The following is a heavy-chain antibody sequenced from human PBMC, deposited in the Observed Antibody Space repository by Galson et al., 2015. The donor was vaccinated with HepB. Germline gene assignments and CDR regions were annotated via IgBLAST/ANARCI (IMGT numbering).Heavy chain of an antibody. J-gene: IGHJ4*02. CDR1: GFTFSSYW. CDR3: ARVVRVEWSPFDY. Sequence: SLRLSCAASGFTFSSYWMSWVRQAPGKGLEWVANIKQDGSEKYYVDSVKGRFTISRDNAKNSLYLQMNSLRAEDTAVYYCARVVRVEWSPFDYWGQGTLVTVSS. D-gene: IGHD3-3*01. CDR2: IKQDGSEK. V-gene: IGHV3-7*01.